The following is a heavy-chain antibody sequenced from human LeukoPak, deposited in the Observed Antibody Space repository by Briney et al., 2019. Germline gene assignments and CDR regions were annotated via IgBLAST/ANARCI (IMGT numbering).Heavy chain of an antibody. D-gene: IGHD2/OR15-2a*01. CDR3: VRDKRGNHY. V-gene: IGHV3-7*01. Sequence: GGSLRLSCAASGFSFSTYWMTWVRQAPGKGLEWVATIKHDGGEKHYVDSVKGRFTISRDNAKNSVHLQMKSLRAEDTAVYYCVRDKRGNHYWGQGTLVTVSS. CDR1: GFSFSTYW. J-gene: IGHJ4*02. CDR2: IKHDGGEK.